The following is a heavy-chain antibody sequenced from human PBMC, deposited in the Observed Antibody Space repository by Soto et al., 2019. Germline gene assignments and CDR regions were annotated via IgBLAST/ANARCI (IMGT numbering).Heavy chain of an antibody. D-gene: IGHD3-3*01. CDR1: GYTFTSYG. CDR2: ISAYNGNT. CDR3: ARGNYDFWSGYPADYYYMDV. Sequence: ASVKVSCKGSGYTFTSYGISWVRQAPGQGLEWMGWISAYNGNTNYAQKLQGRVTMTTDTSTSTAYMELRSLRSDDTAVYYCARGNYDFWSGYPADYYYMDVWGKGTTVTVSS. J-gene: IGHJ6*03. V-gene: IGHV1-18*01.